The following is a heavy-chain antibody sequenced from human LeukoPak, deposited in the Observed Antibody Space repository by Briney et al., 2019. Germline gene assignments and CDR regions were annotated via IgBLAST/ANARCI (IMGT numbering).Heavy chain of an antibody. V-gene: IGHV4-59*12. CDR1: GGSISTYS. CDR3: ARSAFLVTAPGLYYFDY. D-gene: IGHD6-13*01. Sequence: SETLSLTCTVSGGSISTYSWSWIRQPPGKGLEWIGYIYYSGTPNYNSSLKSRVTISVDTSKNQFSLKLSSVTAADTAVYYCARSAFLVTAPGLYYFDYWGQGTLVAVSS. J-gene: IGHJ4*02. CDR2: IYYSGTP.